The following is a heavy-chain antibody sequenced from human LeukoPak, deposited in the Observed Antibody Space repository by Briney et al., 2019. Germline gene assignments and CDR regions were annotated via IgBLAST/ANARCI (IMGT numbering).Heavy chain of an antibody. V-gene: IGHV3-7*03. CDR2: IKQDGSEK. CDR3: ARSYGDRLPYYYGMDV. CDR1: GFTFSSYW. J-gene: IGHJ6*02. D-gene: IGHD4-17*01. Sequence: GGSLRLSCAASGFTFSSYWMSWVRQAPGKGLEWVANIKQDGSEKYYVDSVKGRFTISRDNAKNSLYLQMNSLRAEDTAVYYCARSYGDRLPYYYGMDVWGQGTTVTVSS.